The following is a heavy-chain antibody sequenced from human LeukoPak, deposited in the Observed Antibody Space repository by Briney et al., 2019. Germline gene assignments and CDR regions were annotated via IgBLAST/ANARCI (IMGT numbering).Heavy chain of an antibody. J-gene: IGHJ6*03. Sequence: GGSLRLSCAASGFTFSSYSMNWVRQAPGKGLEWVSSISSSSSYIYYADSVKGRFTISRDNAKNSLYLQMNSLRAEDTAVYYCARGPQLYYYMDVWGKGTTVTVSS. CDR3: ARGPQLYYYMDV. CDR2: ISSSSSYI. CDR1: GFTFSSYS. D-gene: IGHD5-18*01. V-gene: IGHV3-21*01.